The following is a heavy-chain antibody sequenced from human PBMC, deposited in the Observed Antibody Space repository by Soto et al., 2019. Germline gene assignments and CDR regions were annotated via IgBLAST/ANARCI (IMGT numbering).Heavy chain of an antibody. V-gene: IGHV4-59*01. J-gene: IGHJ5*02. CDR2: IYYSLIT. D-gene: IGHD6-13*01. Sequence: SETLSLTGTGSCGSIISYYWSWIRQPPGKGLDCIGYIYYSLITNYNPSLKSRVTISVYTSKNHFSLKLSSVTAADTAVYYCAREGRVAAAGTGGFDPWGQGTLVTVSS. CDR3: AREGRVAAAGTGGFDP. CDR1: CGSIISYY.